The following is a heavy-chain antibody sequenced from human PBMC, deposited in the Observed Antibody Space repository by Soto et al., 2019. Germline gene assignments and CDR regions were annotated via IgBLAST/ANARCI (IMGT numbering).Heavy chain of an antibody. J-gene: IGHJ6*02. D-gene: IGHD3-10*01. CDR2: INHSGST. CDR3: ARNPPVLLWFGDRYYYGMDV. V-gene: IGHV4-34*01. CDR1: GGSFSGYY. Sequence: SETLSLTCAVYGGSFSGYYWSWIRQPPGKGLEWIGEINHSGSTNYNPSLKSRVTISVDTSKNQFSLKLSSVTAADTAVYYCARNPPVLLWFGDRYYYGMDVWGQGTTVTVSS.